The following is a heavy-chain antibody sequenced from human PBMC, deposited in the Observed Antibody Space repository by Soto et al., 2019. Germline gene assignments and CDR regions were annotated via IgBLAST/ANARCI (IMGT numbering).Heavy chain of an antibody. CDR3: ARSPEATVTAFDY. CDR2: IYYSGST. V-gene: IGHV4-31*03. CDR1: GGSISSGGYY. Sequence: SETLSLTCTVSGGSISSGGYYWSWIRQHPGKGLEWFGYIYYSGSTYHNPSLRSRVSISVDTSKNQFSLKLSSVTAADTAVYYCARSPEATVTAFDYWGQGTLVTVSS. D-gene: IGHD4-17*01. J-gene: IGHJ4*02.